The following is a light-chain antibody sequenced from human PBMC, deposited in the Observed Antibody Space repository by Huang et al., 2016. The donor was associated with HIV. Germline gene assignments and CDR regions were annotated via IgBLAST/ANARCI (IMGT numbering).Light chain of an antibody. CDR3: QQYNNWPPVT. J-gene: IGKJ5*01. CDR2: GAS. Sequence: ETVMTQSPATLSVSPGERVNLPCRASESVGGTLAWYQQKHGQVPRPLIDGASTRATGIPARFSGRGSGTEFTLTISSLQSEDFAVYYCQQYNNWPPVTFGQGTRLEIK. CDR1: ESVGGT. V-gene: IGKV3-15*01.